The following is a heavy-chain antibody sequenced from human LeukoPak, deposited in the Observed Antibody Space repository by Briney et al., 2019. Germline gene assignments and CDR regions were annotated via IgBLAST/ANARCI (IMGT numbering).Heavy chain of an antibody. CDR1: GGTFSSYA. CDR3: ARSPYTYGSLFYLDN. J-gene: IGHJ4*02. V-gene: IGHV1-46*01. D-gene: IGHD5-18*01. CDR2: INPSGGTT. Sequence: GASVKVSCKASGGTFSSYAISWVRQAPGQGLEWMGKINPSGGTTDYAQKFQGRVTLTRDTSTSTVYMELSSLRSEDTAVYYCARSPYTYGSLFYLDNWGQGTLVTVSS.